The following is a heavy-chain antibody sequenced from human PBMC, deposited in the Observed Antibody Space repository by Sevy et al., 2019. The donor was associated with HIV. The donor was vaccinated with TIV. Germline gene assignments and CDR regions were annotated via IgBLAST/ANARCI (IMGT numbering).Heavy chain of an antibody. D-gene: IGHD5-12*01. CDR1: GGSISAYY. CDR2: IYYTGST. CDR3: ARAPPVRSGDDSLNWFDP. V-gene: IGHV4-59*01. Sequence: SETLSLTCTVSGGSISAYYWSWIRQPPGKPLEYIGYIYYTGSTNYNPSLKSRVTISVDTSKNQFSLKLNSVTLADTAVYFCARAPPVRSGDDSLNWFDPWGQGTLVTVSS. J-gene: IGHJ5*02.